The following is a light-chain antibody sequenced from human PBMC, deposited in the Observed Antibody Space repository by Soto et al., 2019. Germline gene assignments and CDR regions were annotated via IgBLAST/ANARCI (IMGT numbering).Light chain of an antibody. Sequence: DIVMTQSPVTLSVSPGERATLSCRASQSVFSSLAWYQQKPGQAPRLLIYGAATRATGIPARFSASGSGTEFTLTISSLQCEAFAIYYCQQYHNWPAFGQGTKVELK. CDR3: QQYHNWPA. CDR2: GAA. J-gene: IGKJ1*01. V-gene: IGKV3-15*01. CDR1: QSVFSS.